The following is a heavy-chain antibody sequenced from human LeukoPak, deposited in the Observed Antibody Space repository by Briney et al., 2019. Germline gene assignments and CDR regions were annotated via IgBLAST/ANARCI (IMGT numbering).Heavy chain of an antibody. D-gene: IGHD4-11*01. J-gene: IGHJ4*02. CDR3: ASVGTTCFDY. CDR2: IYYSGST. CDR1: GGSISSGDCY. V-gene: IGHV4-30-4*08. Sequence: SETLSLTCTVCGGSISSGDCYWSWIRQPTGKGLKWIGYIYYSGSTYYNPSLKSRVTISVDTSKNQFSLKLSSVTAADTAVYYCASVGTTCFDYWGLGTLVTVSS.